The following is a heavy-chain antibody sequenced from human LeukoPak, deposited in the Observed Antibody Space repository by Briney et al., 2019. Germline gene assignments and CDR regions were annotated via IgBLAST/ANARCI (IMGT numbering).Heavy chain of an antibody. D-gene: IGHD3-16*02. V-gene: IGHV3-13*01. CDR1: GFSVSTFD. CDR3: TREWRGIASHYSGMDV. J-gene: IGHJ6*02. CDR2: VGTNHDT. Sequence: GGSLRLSCVASGFSVSTFDMYWVRQAAGGGLVWVAAVGTNHDTLYLGSVKGRFTISRENAKNSLSLEMSYLTVEDTAVYYCTREWRGIASHYSGMDVWGQGTAVIVSS.